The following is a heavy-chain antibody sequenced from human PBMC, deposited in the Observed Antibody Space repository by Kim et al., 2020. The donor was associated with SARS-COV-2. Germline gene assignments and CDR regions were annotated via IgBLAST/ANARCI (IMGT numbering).Heavy chain of an antibody. V-gene: IGHV3-23*01. Sequence: NTYYAASGRGRFTSSRDNSKNPLYLQMNSLRAEDTDVYYCAKDEFEVDYWGQGTLVTVSS. CDR3: AKDEFEVDY. J-gene: IGHJ4*02. D-gene: IGHD3-10*01. CDR2: NT.